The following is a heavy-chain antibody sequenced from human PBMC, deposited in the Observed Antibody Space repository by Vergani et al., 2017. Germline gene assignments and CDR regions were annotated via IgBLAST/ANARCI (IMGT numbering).Heavy chain of an antibody. Sequence: QLQLQESAPGLVKPSETLSLTCTDSGGYIRSTFYYWGWIRQPPGKGLKWIGNIYYSGSTYYNQSLKSRVTISVDTSMNQFSLKLNTVTAADTAVYYCVGHKGQLVPGNYYYYDYMDFWGKGTMVTVSS. J-gene: IGHJ6*03. D-gene: IGHD3-10*01. V-gene: IGHV4-39*01. CDR1: GGYIRSTFYY. CDR2: IYYSGST. CDR3: VGHKGQLVPGNYYYYDYMDF.